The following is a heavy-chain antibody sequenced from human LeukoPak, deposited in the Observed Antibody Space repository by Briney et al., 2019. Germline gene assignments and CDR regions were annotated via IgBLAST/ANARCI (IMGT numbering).Heavy chain of an antibody. Sequence: ASVKVSCKASGYTFTSYGISWVRQAPGQGLEWMGWISAYNGNTNYAQKLQGRVTMTTDTSTSTAYMELWSLRSDDTALYYCARDYYVTSGYYRQTPFDYWGQGTLVTVSS. J-gene: IGHJ4*02. D-gene: IGHD3-22*01. CDR3: ARDYYVTSGYYRQTPFDY. CDR2: ISAYNGNT. V-gene: IGHV1-18*01. CDR1: GYTFTSYG.